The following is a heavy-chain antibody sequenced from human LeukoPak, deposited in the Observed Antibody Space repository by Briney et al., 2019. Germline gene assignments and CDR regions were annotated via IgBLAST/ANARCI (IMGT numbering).Heavy chain of an antibody. CDR2: MSYDGSNK. V-gene: IGHV3-30*04. Sequence: GGSLRLSCAASGFTFSSYAMHWVRQAPGKGLEWVAVMSYDGSNKYYADSVKGRFTISRDNSKNTLYLQMNSLRAEDTAVYYCARVSAAGTNPYYYYGMDVWGKGTTVTVSS. J-gene: IGHJ6*04. CDR1: GFTFSSYA. CDR3: ARVSAAGTNPYYYYGMDV. D-gene: IGHD6-13*01.